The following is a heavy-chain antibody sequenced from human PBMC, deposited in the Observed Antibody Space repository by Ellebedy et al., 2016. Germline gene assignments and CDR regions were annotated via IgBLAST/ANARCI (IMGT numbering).Heavy chain of an antibody. D-gene: IGHD3-3*02. CDR3: TREGGIFGLDY. V-gene: IGHV3-23*01. J-gene: IGHJ4*02. Sequence: GESLKISXTAFGFTFTSHAMSWVRQAPGKGLECVSHITGGHGTTYYQDSVKGRFTISRDTSKNVLFLHMNSLRVEDTALYYCTREGGIFGLDYWGQGTLVTVSS. CDR2: ITGGHGTT. CDR1: GFTFTSHA.